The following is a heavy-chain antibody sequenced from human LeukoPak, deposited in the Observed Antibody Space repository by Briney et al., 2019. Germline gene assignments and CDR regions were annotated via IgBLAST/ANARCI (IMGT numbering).Heavy chain of an antibody. CDR2: IYHSGST. J-gene: IGHJ4*02. CDR1: GYSISSGYY. Sequence: YPSETLSLTCTVSGYSISSGYYWGWIRQSPGKGLEWIGNIYHSGSTYYNPSLKSRVTISVDTSKNQFSLKLSSVTAADTAVYYCARDSWPEVVRFNYWGQGTLVTVSS. CDR3: ARDSWPEVVRFNY. V-gene: IGHV4-38-2*02. D-gene: IGHD1-14*01.